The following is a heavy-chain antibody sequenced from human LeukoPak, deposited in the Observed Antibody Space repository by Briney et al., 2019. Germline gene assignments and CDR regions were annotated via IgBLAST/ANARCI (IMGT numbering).Heavy chain of an antibody. CDR1: GFTFSSYG. Sequence: GGSLRLSCAASGFTFSSYGMSWVRQAPGKGLEWVAFIRYDGSNKYYADSVKGRFTISRDNSKNTLYLQMNSLRAEDTAVYYCARADLDYFDYWGQGTLVTVSS. J-gene: IGHJ4*02. CDR2: IRYDGSNK. CDR3: ARADLDYFDY. V-gene: IGHV3-30*02.